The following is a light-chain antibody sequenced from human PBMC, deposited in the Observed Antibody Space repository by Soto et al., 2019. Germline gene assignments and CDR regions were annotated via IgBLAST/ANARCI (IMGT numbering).Light chain of an antibody. CDR1: QGISSY. Sequence: DIQLTQSPSFLSASVGDRVTITCRASQGISSYLAWYQQKPGQAPKLLIYAASTLQSGVPSRFSGSGSGTEFTLTSSSLQPEDFANYYCQHLDSYSTFGQGTRLEIK. CDR2: AAS. J-gene: IGKJ5*01. V-gene: IGKV1-9*01. CDR3: QHLDSYST.